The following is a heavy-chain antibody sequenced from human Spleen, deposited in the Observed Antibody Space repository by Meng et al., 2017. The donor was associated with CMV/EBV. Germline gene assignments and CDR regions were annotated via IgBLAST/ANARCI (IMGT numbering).Heavy chain of an antibody. D-gene: IGHD7-27*01. V-gene: IGHV3-23*05. CDR1: GFTFTNFV. CDR2: IYTGHFD. Sequence: GESLKISRVTSGFTFTNFVLAWIRQAPGKGLGWVSGIYTGHFDYDADAVKGRFIISRDDSGKTIFLQLNRLRVEDTAIDYCVRFPGDLALGRHYFFAYWGRGTLVTVSS. CDR3: VRFPGDLALGRHYFFAY. J-gene: IGHJ4*02.